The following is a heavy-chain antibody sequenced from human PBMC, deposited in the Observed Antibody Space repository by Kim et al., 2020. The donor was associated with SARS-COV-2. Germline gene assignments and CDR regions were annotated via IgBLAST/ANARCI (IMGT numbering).Heavy chain of an antibody. V-gene: IGHV3-43*01. CDR1: GFTFDDYT. D-gene: IGHD3-10*01. Sequence: GGSLRLSCAASGFTFDDYTMHWVRQAPGKGLEWVSLISWDGGSTYYADSVKGRFTISRDNSKNSLYLQMNSLRTEDTALYYCAKDEGGSGSIDYWGQGTLVTVSS. CDR3: AKDEGGSGSIDY. CDR2: ISWDGGST. J-gene: IGHJ4*02.